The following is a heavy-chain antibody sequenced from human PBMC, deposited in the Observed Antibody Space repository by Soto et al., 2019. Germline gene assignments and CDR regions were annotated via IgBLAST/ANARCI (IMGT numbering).Heavy chain of an antibody. CDR3: ATENYYGSGSYYNLDY. CDR1: GYTLTELS. J-gene: IGHJ4*02. CDR2: FDPEDGET. D-gene: IGHD3-10*01. V-gene: IGHV1-24*01. Sequence: ASVKVSCKVSGYTLTELSMHWVRQAPGKGLEWMGGFDPEDGETIYAQKFQGRVTMTEDTSTDTAYMELSSLRSEDTAVYYCATENYYGSGSYYNLDYWGQGTLVTVSS.